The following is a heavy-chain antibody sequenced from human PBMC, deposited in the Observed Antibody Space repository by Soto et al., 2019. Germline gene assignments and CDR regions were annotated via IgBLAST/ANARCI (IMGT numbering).Heavy chain of an antibody. CDR3: ARASYYDFWSGKNYYYGMDV. Sequence: LRLSCAASGFTFSSYGMHWVRQAPGKGLEWVAVMWYDGSNKYYADSVKGRFTISRDNSKNTLYLQMNSLRAEDTAVYYCARASYYDFWSGKNYYYGMDVWGQGTTVTVSS. CDR2: MWYDGSNK. D-gene: IGHD3-3*01. CDR1: GFTFSSYG. V-gene: IGHV3-33*01. J-gene: IGHJ6*02.